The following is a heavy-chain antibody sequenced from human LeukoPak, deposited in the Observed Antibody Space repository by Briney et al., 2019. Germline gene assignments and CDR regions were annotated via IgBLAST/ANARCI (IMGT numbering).Heavy chain of an antibody. J-gene: IGHJ4*02. D-gene: IGHD4-11*01. Sequence: GGSLRLSCAASGFSFSDYGIHWVRQAPGKGLEWVAVISFDGSNKYYADSVKGRFTISRDNSKTALSLQMNSLRVEDTAVYYCAKDGAYINYQYYFDSWGRGTLVTVSS. CDR1: GFSFSDYG. V-gene: IGHV3-30*18. CDR3: AKDGAYINYQYYFDS. CDR2: ISFDGSNK.